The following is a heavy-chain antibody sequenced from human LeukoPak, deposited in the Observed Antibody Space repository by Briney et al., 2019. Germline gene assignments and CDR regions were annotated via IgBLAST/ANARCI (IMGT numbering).Heavy chain of an antibody. Sequence: PKASVKVSCKASGGIFSSYAMNWVRQAPGQGLEWMGRIIPIFGSANYAQKFQRRVTITADKSTRTAYMELSSLRSEDTALYYCAKGSRLREGGSYRFWGQGTLVTVSS. D-gene: IGHD3-16*02. V-gene: IGHV1-69*06. CDR2: IIPIFGSA. CDR3: AKGSRLREGGSYRF. J-gene: IGHJ4*02. CDR1: GGIFSSYA.